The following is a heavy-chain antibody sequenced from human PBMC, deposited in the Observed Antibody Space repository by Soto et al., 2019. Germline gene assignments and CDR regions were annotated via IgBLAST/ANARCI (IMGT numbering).Heavy chain of an antibody. CDR3: ARLSVGDYWTNGAYYFDY. D-gene: IGHD4-17*01. CDR2: IYYSGST. J-gene: IGHJ4*02. CDR1: GGSISSYY. Sequence: SETLSLTCTVSGGSISSYYWSWIRQPPGKGLEWIGYIYYSGSTNYNPSLKSRVTISIDTSKNQFSLKLNSVTAADTAVYYCARLSVGDYWTNGAYYFDYWGQGTLVTVSS. V-gene: IGHV4-59*08.